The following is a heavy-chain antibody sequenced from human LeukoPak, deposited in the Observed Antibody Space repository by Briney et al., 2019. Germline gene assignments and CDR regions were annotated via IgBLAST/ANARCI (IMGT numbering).Heavy chain of an antibody. D-gene: IGHD1-26*01. J-gene: IGHJ4*02. CDR3: ARDKIVGPTTLDY. V-gene: IGHV3-7*01. CDR1: GFTFSGYW. Sequence: PGGSLRLSCAASGFTFSGYWMSWVRQTPEEGLEWVANIKQDGYEKYYVDSVKGRFTISRDNAKNSLYLQMNSLRADDTVIYYCARDKIVGPTTLDYWGQGTLVTVSS. CDR2: IKQDGYEK.